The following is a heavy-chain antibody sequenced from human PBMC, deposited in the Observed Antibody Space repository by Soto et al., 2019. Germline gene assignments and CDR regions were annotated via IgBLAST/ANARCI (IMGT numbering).Heavy chain of an antibody. D-gene: IGHD3-3*01. CDR3: ATGAFTSYYDFWSGYYLNY. CDR2: FDPEDGET. J-gene: IGHJ4*02. V-gene: IGHV1-24*01. CDR1: GYTLTELS. Sequence: ASVKVSCKVSGYTLTELSMHWVRQAPGKGLEWMGGFDPEDGETIYAQKFQGRVTMTEGTSTHTAYMELSSLRSEDTAVYYCATGAFTSYYDFWSGYYLNYWGQGTLVTVSS.